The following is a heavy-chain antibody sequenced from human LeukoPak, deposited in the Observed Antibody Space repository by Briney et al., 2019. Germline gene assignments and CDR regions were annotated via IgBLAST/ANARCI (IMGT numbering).Heavy chain of an antibody. CDR1: GGSISSSNW. J-gene: IGHJ4*02. D-gene: IGHD2-21*02. CDR3: ARGHSSVVTAIPYYFDY. Sequence: SGTLSLTCAVSGGSISSSNWWSWVRQPPGKGLEWIGEINHSGTTYYNPSLKSRVTISVDTSKNQFSLKVRSVTAADTAVYYCARGHSSVVTAIPYYFDYWGLGTLVTVSS. CDR2: INHSGTT. V-gene: IGHV4-4*02.